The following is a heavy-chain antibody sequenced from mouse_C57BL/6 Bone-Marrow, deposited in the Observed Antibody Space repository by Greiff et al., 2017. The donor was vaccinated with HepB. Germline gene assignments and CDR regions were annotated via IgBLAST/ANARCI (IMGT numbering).Heavy chain of an antibody. CDR1: GYTFTDYY. D-gene: IGHD1-1*01. Sequence: VQLQQSGPELVKPGASVKISCKASGYTFTDYYMNWVKQSHGKSLEWIGDINPNNGGTSYNQKFKGKATLTVDKSSSTAYMELRSLTSEDSAVYYCARSPLLLTGYFDVWGTGTTVTVSS. CDR3: ARSPLLLTGYFDV. V-gene: IGHV1-26*01. J-gene: IGHJ1*03. CDR2: INPNNGGT.